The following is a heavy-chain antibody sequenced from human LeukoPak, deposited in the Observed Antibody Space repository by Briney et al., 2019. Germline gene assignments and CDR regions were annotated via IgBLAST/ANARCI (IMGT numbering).Heavy chain of an antibody. D-gene: IGHD3-10*01. CDR3: AKSNGYGLVDI. J-gene: IGHJ3*02. CDR1: GGSINSNYW. CDR2: IYHSGST. V-gene: IGHV4-4*02. Sequence: SGTLSLTCAVSGGSINSNYWWIWVRQPPEKGLEWIGEIYHSGSTNYSPSLKSRVTISLDTSRNQFSLKLNSVTAADTAVYYCAKSNGYGLVDIWGQGTMVTVSS.